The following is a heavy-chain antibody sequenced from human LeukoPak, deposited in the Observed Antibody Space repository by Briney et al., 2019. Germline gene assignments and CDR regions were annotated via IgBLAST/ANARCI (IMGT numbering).Heavy chain of an antibody. V-gene: IGHV3-64*01. Sequence: GGSLGLSCAASGFTFSSYAMHWVRQAPGKGLECVSAISTNGGSTYYANSVKGRFTISRDNSKNTLYLQMGSLRAEDTAVYYCARSIRRDGYKAIDYWGQGTLVTVSS. J-gene: IGHJ4*02. D-gene: IGHD5-24*01. CDR2: ISTNGGST. CDR1: GFTFSSYA. CDR3: ARSIRRDGYKAIDY.